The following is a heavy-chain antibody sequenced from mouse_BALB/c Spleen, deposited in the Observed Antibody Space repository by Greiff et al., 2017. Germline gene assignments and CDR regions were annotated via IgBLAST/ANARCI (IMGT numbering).Heavy chain of an antibody. Sequence: EVKLMESGGDLVKPGGSLKLSCAASGFTFSSYGMSWVRQTPDKRLEWVATISSGGSYTYYPDSVKGRFTISRDNAKNTLYLQMSSLKSEDTAMYYCAIIYYYGSSYHFDYWGQGTTLTVSS. CDR2: ISSGGSYT. V-gene: IGHV5-6*01. CDR1: GFTFSSYG. D-gene: IGHD1-1*01. CDR3: AIIYYYGSSYHFDY. J-gene: IGHJ2*01.